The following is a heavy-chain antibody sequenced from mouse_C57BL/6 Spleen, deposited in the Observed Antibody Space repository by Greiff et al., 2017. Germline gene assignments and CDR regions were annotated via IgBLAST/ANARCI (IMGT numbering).Heavy chain of an antibody. D-gene: IGHD4-1*01. Sequence: DVMLVESGGGLVKPGGSLKLSCAASGFTFSSYTMSWVRQTPGQRLEWVATISGGGGNTYYPDSVKGRFTISRDNAKNPLYLQMSSLGAEDTALYYCASELNTYYSMDYWGKGTSVTVSS. J-gene: IGHJ4*01. CDR1: GFTFSSYT. CDR2: ISGGGGNT. V-gene: IGHV5-9*01. CDR3: ASELNTYYSMDY.